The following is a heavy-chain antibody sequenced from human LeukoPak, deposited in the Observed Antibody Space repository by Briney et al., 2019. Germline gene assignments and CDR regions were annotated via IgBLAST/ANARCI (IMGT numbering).Heavy chain of an antibody. CDR1: GFTFGDYA. Sequence: GGSLRLSCTASGFTFGDYAMSWFRQAPGKGLEWVGFIRSKAYGGTTEYAASVEGRFTISRDDSKSIAYLQMNSLKTEDTAVYYCTSLTMVRGVITFDYWGQGTLVTVSS. J-gene: IGHJ4*02. CDR3: TSLTMVRGVITFDY. D-gene: IGHD3-10*01. V-gene: IGHV3-49*03. CDR2: IRSKAYGGTT.